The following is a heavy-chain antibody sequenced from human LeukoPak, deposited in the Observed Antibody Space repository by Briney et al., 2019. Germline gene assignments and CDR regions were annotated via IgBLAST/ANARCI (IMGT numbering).Heavy chain of an antibody. Sequence: PSETLSLTCTVSGGSISSSSYYWGWMRQPPGKGLEWIGSIFYSGSTYYNPSLKSRVTISVDTSKNQFSLKVSSVTAADTAVYYCGAGRPVHYYGMDVWGQGTTVTVSS. J-gene: IGHJ6*02. V-gene: IGHV4-39*01. CDR3: GAGRPVHYYGMDV. CDR1: GGSISSSSYY. D-gene: IGHD6-13*01. CDR2: IFYSGST.